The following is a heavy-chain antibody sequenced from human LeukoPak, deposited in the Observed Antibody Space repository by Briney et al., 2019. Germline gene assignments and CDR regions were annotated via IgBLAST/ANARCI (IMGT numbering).Heavy chain of an antibody. CDR2: ISGSGDST. J-gene: IGHJ4*02. Sequence: PGGSLRLSCAASGFTFSSCAMSWVRQAPGKELEWVSSISGSGDSTYYADSVKGRFTISRDNPKNTLYLQMYSLRAEDTAVYYCAKARYSYGRGDFDYWGQGTLVTVSS. V-gene: IGHV3-23*01. D-gene: IGHD5-18*01. CDR3: AKARYSYGRGDFDY. CDR1: GFTFSSCA.